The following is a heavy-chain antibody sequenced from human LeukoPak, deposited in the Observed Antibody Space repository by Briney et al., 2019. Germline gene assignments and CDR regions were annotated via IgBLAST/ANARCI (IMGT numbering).Heavy chain of an antibody. CDR2: ISSSSSYI. D-gene: IGHD6-6*01. Sequence: SGGSLRLSCAASGFTFSSYWMSWVRQAPGKGLEWVSSISSSSSYIYYADSVKGRFTISRDNAKNSLYLQMNSLRAEDTAVYYCARPTRIAARPLAYWGQGTLVTVSS. CDR1: GFTFSSYW. CDR3: ARPTRIAARPLAY. J-gene: IGHJ4*02. V-gene: IGHV3-21*01.